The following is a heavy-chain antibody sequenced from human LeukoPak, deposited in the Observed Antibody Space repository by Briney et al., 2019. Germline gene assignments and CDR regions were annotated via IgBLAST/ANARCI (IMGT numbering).Heavy chain of an antibody. Sequence: XETLSLTCAVYGGSFSGYYWSWIRQPPGKGLEWIGEINHSGSTNYNPSLKSRVTISVDTSKNQFSLKLSSVTAADTAVYYCARDLNGLTTVTWEVGYYGMDVWGQGTTVTVSS. CDR1: GGSFSGYY. V-gene: IGHV4-34*01. CDR3: ARDLNGLTTVTWEVGYYGMDV. CDR2: INHSGST. D-gene: IGHD4-17*01. J-gene: IGHJ6*02.